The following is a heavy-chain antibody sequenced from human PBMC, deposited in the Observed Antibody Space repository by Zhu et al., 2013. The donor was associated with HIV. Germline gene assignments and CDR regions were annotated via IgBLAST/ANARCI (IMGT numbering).Heavy chain of an antibody. J-gene: IGHJ2*01. CDR2: IIPIFGTA. D-gene: IGHD6-19*01. V-gene: IGHV1-69*01. Sequence: QVQLVQSGAEVKKPGSSVKVSCKASGGTFSSYAISWVRQAPGQGLEWMGGIIPIFGTANYAQKFQGRVTITADESTSTAYMELSSLRSEDTAVYYCARDSSGWYGAWAWYFDLWGRGTLVTVSS. CDR3: ARDSSGWYGAWAWYFDL. CDR1: GGTFSSYA.